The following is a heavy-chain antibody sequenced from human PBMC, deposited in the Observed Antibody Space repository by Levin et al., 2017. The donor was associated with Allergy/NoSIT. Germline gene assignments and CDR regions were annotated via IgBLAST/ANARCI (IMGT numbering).Heavy chain of an antibody. CDR1: GFTFTSHG. V-gene: IGHV3-33*08. J-gene: IGHJ4*02. CDR3: ARDSGYWNSCGLGARDPLDH. CDR2: IWHDGSSK. D-gene: IGHD2/OR15-2a*01. Sequence: GGSLRLSCAASGFTFTSHGMHWVRQAPGKGLEWVAIIWHDGSSKFYADSVKGRFSISRDNSKNTMSLQMNSLNAEDTAMYYCARDSGYWNSCGLGARDPLDHWGQGTLVTVSS.